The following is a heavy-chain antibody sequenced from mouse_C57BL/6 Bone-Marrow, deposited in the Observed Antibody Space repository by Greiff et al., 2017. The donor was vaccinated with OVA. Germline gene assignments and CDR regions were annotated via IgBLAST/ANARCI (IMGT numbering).Heavy chain of an antibody. V-gene: IGHV1-69*01. CDR1: GYTFTSYW. Sequence: QVQLKQPGAELVMPGASVKLSCKASGYTFTSYWMHWVKQRPGQGLEWIGEIDPSDSYTNYNQKFKGKSTLTVDKSSSTAYMQLSSLTSEDTAVYYCARGILRCPYYFDYWGQGTTLTVSS. J-gene: IGHJ2*01. CDR2: IDPSDSYT. D-gene: IGHD1-1*01. CDR3: ARGILRCPYYFDY.